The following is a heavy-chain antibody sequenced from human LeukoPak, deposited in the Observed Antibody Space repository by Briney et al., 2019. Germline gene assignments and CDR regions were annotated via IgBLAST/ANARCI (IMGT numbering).Heavy chain of an antibody. CDR2: MPYSGSS. J-gene: IGHJ5*02. D-gene: IGHD1-14*01. V-gene: IGHV4-59*01. Sequence: SETLSLTCTVSGGSITTYYWSWIRQPPGMGLEWIAYMPYSGSSNYITSLRSRVTISLDTSKNQFSLRLRSVTAAGTAVYYCARAVSRDWFDPWGQGTLVTVSS. CDR1: GGSITTYY. CDR3: ARAVSRDWFDP.